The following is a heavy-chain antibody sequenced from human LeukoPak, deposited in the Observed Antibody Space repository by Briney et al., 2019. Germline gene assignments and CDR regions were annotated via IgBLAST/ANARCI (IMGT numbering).Heavy chain of an antibody. V-gene: IGHV1-18*01. CDR3: ARGRYCCSTSCYKVYYYYMDV. D-gene: IGHD2-2*02. CDR2: ISAYNGNT. CDR1: GYTFTTYG. Sequence: ASVKVSCKASGYTFTTYGISWVRQAPGQGLEWMGWISAYNGNTNYAQKLQDRVTMTTDTSTSTAYMELRSLRSDDTAVYYCARGRYCCSTSCYKVYYYYMDVWVKGTTVTVSS. J-gene: IGHJ6*03.